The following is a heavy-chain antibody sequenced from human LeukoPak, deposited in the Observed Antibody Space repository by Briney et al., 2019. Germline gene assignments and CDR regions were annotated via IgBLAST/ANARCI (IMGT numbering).Heavy chain of an antibody. CDR2: IYYSGST. Sequence: SETLSLTCTVTGGSISSYYWSWIRQPPGKGLEWIGYIYYSGSTNYNPSLKSRVTISVDTSKNQFSLKLSSVTAADTAVYYCARVRAGIYTDPWGQGTLVTVSS. D-gene: IGHD6-19*01. CDR1: GGSISSYY. V-gene: IGHV4-59*01. CDR3: ARVRAGIYTDP. J-gene: IGHJ5*02.